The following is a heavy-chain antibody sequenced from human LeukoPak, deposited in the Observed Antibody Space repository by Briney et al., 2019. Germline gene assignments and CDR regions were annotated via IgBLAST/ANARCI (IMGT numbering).Heavy chain of an antibody. V-gene: IGHV4-59*08. CDR2: IYYSGST. CDR1: GGSISNYY. Sequence: PSETLSLTCTVSGGSISNYYWSWIRQPPGKGLEWIGYIYYSGSTNYHPSLKSRVTISVDTSKNQFSLKLSSVTAADTAVYYCARHYYGSGSYQRYFDYWGQGTLVTVSS. D-gene: IGHD3-10*01. J-gene: IGHJ4*02. CDR3: ARHYYGSGSYQRYFDY.